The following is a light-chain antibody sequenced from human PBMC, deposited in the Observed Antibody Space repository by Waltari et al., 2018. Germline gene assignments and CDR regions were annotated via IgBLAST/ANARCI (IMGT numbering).Light chain of an antibody. V-gene: IGKV1-5*03. CDR2: KTS. CDR1: QIVNGW. J-gene: IGKJ1*01. CDR3: QQYYTFPKT. Sequence: DIQMTQSPSTLSASVGDRVTISCRASQIVNGWLAWYQQIPGKAPKVLIYKTSRLQSGVPSRFSGSGSGTEFTLTISCLQPDDFATYYCQQYYTFPKTFGQGTKV.